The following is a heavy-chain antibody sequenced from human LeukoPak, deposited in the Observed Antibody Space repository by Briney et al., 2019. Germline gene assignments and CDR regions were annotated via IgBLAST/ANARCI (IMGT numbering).Heavy chain of an antibody. V-gene: IGHV1-8*01. D-gene: IGHD2-2*03. CDR1: GYTFTSYD. Sequence: ASVKVSCKASGYTFTSYDINWVRQATGQGLEWMGWMNPDSGNTGYAQKFQGRVTMTRDTSISTAYMELSSLRSEDTAVYYCARSFTNGYCSSPSCPDNWGQGTLVTVSS. J-gene: IGHJ4*02. CDR3: ARSFTNGYCSSPSCPDN. CDR2: MNPDSGNT.